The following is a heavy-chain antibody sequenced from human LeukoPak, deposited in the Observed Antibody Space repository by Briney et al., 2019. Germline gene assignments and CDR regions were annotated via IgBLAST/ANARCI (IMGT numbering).Heavy chain of an antibody. V-gene: IGHV1-69*06. CDR2: VIPIFGTA. CDR1: GGGFSSYA. Sequence: SVKLSCTAAGGGFSSYAFSWVRQAPGQGLELMGGVIPIFGTANYAQKFQGRVTITADKSTSTAYMELSSLRSEDTAVYYCARDQGSYGDSDYWGQGTLVTVSS. J-gene: IGHJ4*01. D-gene: IGHD2-21*01. CDR3: ARDQGSYGDSDY.